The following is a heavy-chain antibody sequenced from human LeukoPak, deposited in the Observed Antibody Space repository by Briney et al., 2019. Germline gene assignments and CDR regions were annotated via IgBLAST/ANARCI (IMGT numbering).Heavy chain of an antibody. CDR1: GFTFSNFD. CDR2: INYNGAIT. V-gene: IGHV3-20*04. CDR3: ARDRLGPSFSVSHFDL. J-gene: IGHJ4*02. D-gene: IGHD3-3*02. Sequence: GGSLRLSCAASGFTFSNFDINWVRQAPGKGLEWLCAINYNGAITDYADSVKGRFTISRDNAKNSLYLRMDSLRAEDTALYYCARDRLGPSFSVSHFDLWGQGTLVTVSS.